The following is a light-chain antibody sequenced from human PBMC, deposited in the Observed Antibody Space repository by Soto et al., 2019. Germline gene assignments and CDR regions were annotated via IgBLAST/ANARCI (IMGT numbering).Light chain of an antibody. J-gene: IGKJ5*01. CDR3: QQYGSSPRIT. V-gene: IGKV3-20*01. CDR2: GAS. CDR1: QSVSSSY. Sequence: EIVLTQSPGTLSLSPGERATLSCRASQSVSSSYLAWYQQKPGQAPRLLIYGASSRATGIPDRFSGSGSGTDFTLTISRLEQEDFAVYYCQQYGSSPRITFGQGTRLEIK.